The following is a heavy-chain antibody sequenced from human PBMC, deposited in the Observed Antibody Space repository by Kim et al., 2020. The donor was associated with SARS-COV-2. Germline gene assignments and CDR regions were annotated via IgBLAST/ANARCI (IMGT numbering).Heavy chain of an antibody. Sequence: SVKVSCKASGGTFSSYAISWVRQAPGQGLEWMGGIIPIFGTANYAQKFQGRVTITADESTSTAYMELSSLRSEDTAVYYCASGLDTAMVLFDYWGQGTLVTVSS. CDR3: ASGLDTAMVLFDY. D-gene: IGHD5-18*01. CDR1: GGTFSSYA. J-gene: IGHJ4*02. V-gene: IGHV1-69*13. CDR2: IIPIFGTA.